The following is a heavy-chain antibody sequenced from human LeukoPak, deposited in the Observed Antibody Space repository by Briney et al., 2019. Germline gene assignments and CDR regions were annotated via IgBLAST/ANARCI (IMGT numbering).Heavy chain of an antibody. J-gene: IGHJ1*01. V-gene: IGHV4-39*01. Sequence: SETLSLTCTVSGGSISSSSYSWGWIRQPPGKGLEWIGSIYYSGSTHYNPSLKSRVTISVDTSKNQFSLKLSSVTAADTAVYYCARLYSYGGKGYFQHWGQGTLVTVSS. CDR2: IYYSGST. CDR1: GGSISSSSYS. D-gene: IGHD4-17*01. CDR3: ARLYSYGGKGYFQH.